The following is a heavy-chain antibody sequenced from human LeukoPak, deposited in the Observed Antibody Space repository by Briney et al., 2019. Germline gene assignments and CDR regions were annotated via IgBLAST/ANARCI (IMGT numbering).Heavy chain of an antibody. V-gene: IGHV1-8*01. CDR2: MNPNSGNT. Sequence: EASVKVSCKASGYTFTSYDINWVRQATGQGLEWMGWMNPNSGNTSYAQKFQGRLTMSMNTSMSTAYIEMSSLRSEYTAVYYYATESTSMIITHYWGNGTLVTVSS. D-gene: IGHD3-22*01. CDR3: ATESTSMIITHY. CDR1: GYTFTSYD. J-gene: IGHJ4*01.